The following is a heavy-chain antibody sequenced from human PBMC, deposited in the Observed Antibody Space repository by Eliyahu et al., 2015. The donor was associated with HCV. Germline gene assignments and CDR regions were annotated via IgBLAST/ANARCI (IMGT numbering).Heavy chain of an antibody. CDR3: ARGDFSLDKMLDS. V-gene: IGHV3-74*03. Sequence: EVQLVESGGGLVQPGGSLRLSCAASGFTFSSPWMXWVRQAPGKGLVWLSHIKTDGSVVTYADSVRGRFTISRDNAKNTLYLQMNSLRAEDTAVYFCARGDFSLDKMLDSWGQGTLVTVSS. CDR2: IKTDGSVV. D-gene: IGHD2-2*03. J-gene: IGHJ4*02. CDR1: GFTFSSPW.